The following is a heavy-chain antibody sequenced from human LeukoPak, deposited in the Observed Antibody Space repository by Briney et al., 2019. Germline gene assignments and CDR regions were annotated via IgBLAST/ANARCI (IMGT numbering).Heavy chain of an antibody. V-gene: IGHV3-23*01. CDR1: DFSFITYA. J-gene: IGHJ6*04. Sequence: GGSLRLSCAASDFSFITYAMSWVRQAPGKGLEWVSTISGGGDATYYADSVKGRFTISRDNSKNTLYLQMNSLRAEDTAVYYCAELGITMIGGVWGKGTTVTISS. CDR3: AELGITMIGGV. CDR2: ISGGGDAT. D-gene: IGHD3-10*02.